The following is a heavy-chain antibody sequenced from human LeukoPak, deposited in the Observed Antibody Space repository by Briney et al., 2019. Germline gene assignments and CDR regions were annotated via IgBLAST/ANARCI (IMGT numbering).Heavy chain of an antibody. Sequence: SVKVSCKASGGTFSSYAIIWVRQAPGQGLEWMGRIIPILRTPNYAQNFQGRVTITTDESTSTAYMELSSLRSEDTAVYYCARDAGRYGSVPQRNWGQGTLVTVSS. CDR3: ARDAGRYGSVPQRN. D-gene: IGHD3-10*01. V-gene: IGHV1-69*11. J-gene: IGHJ4*02. CDR1: GGTFSSYA. CDR2: IIPILRTP.